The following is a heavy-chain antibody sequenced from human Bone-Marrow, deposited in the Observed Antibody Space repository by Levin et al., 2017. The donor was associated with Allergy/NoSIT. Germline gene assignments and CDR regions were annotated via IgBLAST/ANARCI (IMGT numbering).Heavy chain of an antibody. Sequence: PSETLSLTCTVSGGSVSSGSYYWSWIRQPPGKGLEWIGYIYYSGSTNYNPSLKSRVTISVDTSKNQFSLKLSSVTAADTAVYYCARGALQHDYGDPDYWGQGTLVTVSS. D-gene: IGHD4-17*01. CDR3: ARGALQHDYGDPDY. CDR2: IYYSGST. CDR1: GGSVSSGSYY. J-gene: IGHJ4*02. V-gene: IGHV4-61*01.